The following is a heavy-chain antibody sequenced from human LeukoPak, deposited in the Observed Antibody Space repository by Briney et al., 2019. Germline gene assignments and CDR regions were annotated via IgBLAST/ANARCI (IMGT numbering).Heavy chain of an antibody. CDR2: INPNSGGT. Sequence: GASVTVSCTASGYTFTGYYMHWVRQAPGQGLEWMGWINPNSGGTNYAQKFQGRVTMTRDTSISTAYMELSRLRSDDTAVYYCAKKAVAVVGTTGGYYFDYWGQGTLVTVSS. D-gene: IGHD6-19*01. J-gene: IGHJ4*02. CDR3: AKKAVAVVGTTGGYYFDY. CDR1: GYTFTGYY. V-gene: IGHV1-2*02.